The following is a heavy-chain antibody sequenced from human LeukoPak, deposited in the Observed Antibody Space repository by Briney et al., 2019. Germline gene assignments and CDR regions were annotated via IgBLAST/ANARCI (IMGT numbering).Heavy chain of an antibody. CDR1: GFTFSSYA. J-gene: IGHJ4*02. CDR2: ISGSGGST. Sequence: GGSLRLSCAAPGFTFSSYAMSWVRQAPGKGLEWVSAISGSGGSTYYADSVKGRFTISRDNSKNTLYLQMNSLRAEDTAVYYCAKDAPSIAARHNPPFDYWGQGTLVTVSS. CDR3: AKDAPSIAARHNPPFDY. D-gene: IGHD6-6*01. V-gene: IGHV3-23*01.